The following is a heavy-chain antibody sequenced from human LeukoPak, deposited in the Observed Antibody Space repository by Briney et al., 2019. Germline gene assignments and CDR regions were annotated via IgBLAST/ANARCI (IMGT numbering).Heavy chain of an antibody. Sequence: KPGGSLRLSCAASGFTFDDYAMHWVRQAPGKGLEWVSGISWNSGSIGYADSVKGRFTISRDNAKNSLYLQMNSLRAEDTALYYCAKLGSKLWLNYFDYWGQGTLVTVSS. J-gene: IGHJ4*02. CDR1: GFTFDDYA. CDR3: AKLGSKLWLNYFDY. CDR2: ISWNSGSI. V-gene: IGHV3-9*01. D-gene: IGHD5-18*01.